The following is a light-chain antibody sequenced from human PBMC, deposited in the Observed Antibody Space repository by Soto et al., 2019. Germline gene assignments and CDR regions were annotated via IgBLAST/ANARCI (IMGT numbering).Light chain of an antibody. J-gene: IGLJ3*02. CDR3: CSYAGSSSATWV. Sequence: QSALTQPASVSGSPGQSITISCTGTSSDVGTYDLVSWYQQHPGKAPKLMIYEGNKRTSGVSNRFSGSKSGNTVSLTISGLQAEDEADYYCCSYAGSSSATWVFGGGTKVTVL. CDR1: SSDVGTYDL. CDR2: EGN. V-gene: IGLV2-23*01.